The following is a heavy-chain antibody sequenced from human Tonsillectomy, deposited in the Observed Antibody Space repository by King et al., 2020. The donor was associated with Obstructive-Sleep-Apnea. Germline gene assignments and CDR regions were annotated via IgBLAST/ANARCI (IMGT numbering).Heavy chain of an antibody. V-gene: IGHV4-31*03. J-gene: IGHJ4*02. Sequence: PLQESGPGLVKPSQTLSLTCTVSGGSISSGAYYWIWIRQHPGKGLEWIGYIYFSGSTYYNPSLKSRVTISVDTSKNQFSLKLSSVTAADTAIYYCARQTNYYGSGSYYNYFDYWGQGTLVTVSS. CDR2: IYFSGST. CDR3: ARQTNYYGSGSYYNYFDY. D-gene: IGHD3-10*01. CDR1: GGSISSGAYY.